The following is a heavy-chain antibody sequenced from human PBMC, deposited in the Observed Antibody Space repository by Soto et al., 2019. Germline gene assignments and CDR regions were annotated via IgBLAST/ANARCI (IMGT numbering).Heavy chain of an antibody. D-gene: IGHD3-22*01. Sequence: QVQLVQSGAEVKKPGSSVKVSCKASGGTFSSYAISWVRQAPGQGLEWMGEIIPIFGTANYAQKFQGRVTITADESTSTDYMELSSLSSEDTAVYYCARDRGPSSGYYPYWFDPWGQGTLVSVSS. CDR3: ARDRGPSSGYYPYWFDP. CDR1: GGTFSSYA. V-gene: IGHV1-69*12. CDR2: IIPIFGTA. J-gene: IGHJ5*02.